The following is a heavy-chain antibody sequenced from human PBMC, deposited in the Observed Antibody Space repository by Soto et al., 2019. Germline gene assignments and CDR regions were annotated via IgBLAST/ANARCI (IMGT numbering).Heavy chain of an antibody. CDR3: ARVSLGGGGYYYGMDV. CDR2: IYHTGST. J-gene: IGHJ6*02. V-gene: IGHV4-30-2*01. D-gene: IGHD3-16*01. CDR1: GDSMSSGGYS. Sequence: QLQLQESGSGLVKPSQTLSLTCTVSGDSMSSGGYSWSWIRQPPGKGLEWIGYIYHTGSTYYNPSLMSRVTISLDRSKNQFSLKLSSGTAGDTAVYYCARVSLGGGGYYYGMDVWGQGTTVTVSS.